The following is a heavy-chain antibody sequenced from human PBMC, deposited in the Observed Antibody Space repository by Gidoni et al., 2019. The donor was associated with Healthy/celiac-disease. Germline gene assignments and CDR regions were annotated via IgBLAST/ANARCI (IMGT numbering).Heavy chain of an antibody. J-gene: IGHJ5*02. D-gene: IGHD3-9*01. CDR2: INHSGST. V-gene: IGHV4-34*01. CDR1: GGSFSGYY. Sequence: QVQLQQWGAGLLKPSETLSLTCAVYGGSFSGYYWSWIRQPPGKGLEWIGEINHSGSTNYNPSLKSRVTISVDTSKNQFSLKLSSVTAADTAVYYCARDVLRYFDWLLFEPAGWFDPWGQGTLVTVSS. CDR3: ARDVLRYFDWLLFEPAGWFDP.